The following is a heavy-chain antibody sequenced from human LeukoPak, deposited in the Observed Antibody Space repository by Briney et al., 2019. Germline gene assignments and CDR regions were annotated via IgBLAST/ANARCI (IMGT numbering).Heavy chain of an antibody. CDR3: ARDSYERGVHY. D-gene: IGHD3-10*01. V-gene: IGHV4-59*01. Sequence: SETLSLTCTVSGGSISSYYWSWIRQPPGKGLEWIGYIYYSGSTNYNPSLKSRVTISVDTSKNQFSLKLSSVTAAGTAVYYCARDSYERGVHYWGQGTLVTVSS. CDR1: GGSISSYY. CDR2: IYYSGST. J-gene: IGHJ4*02.